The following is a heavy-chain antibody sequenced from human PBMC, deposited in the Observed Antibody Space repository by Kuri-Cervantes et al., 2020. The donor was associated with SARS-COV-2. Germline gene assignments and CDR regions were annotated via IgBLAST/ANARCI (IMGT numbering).Heavy chain of an antibody. Sequence: SETLSLTCAVYGGSFSGYYWSWIRQPPGKGLEWIGEINHSGSTNYSPSFQGHVTISADKSISTAYLQWSSLKASDTAMYYCARLGPAFNWFDPWGQGTLVTVSS. CDR1: GGSFSGYY. CDR2: INHSGST. J-gene: IGHJ5*02. V-gene: IGHV4-34*01. D-gene: IGHD3-16*01. CDR3: ARLGPAFNWFDP.